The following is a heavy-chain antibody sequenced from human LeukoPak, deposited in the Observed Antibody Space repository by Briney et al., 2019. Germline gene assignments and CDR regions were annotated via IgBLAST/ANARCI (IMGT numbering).Heavy chain of an antibody. V-gene: IGHV4-34*01. D-gene: IGHD3-3*01. CDR1: GGSFSGYY. Sequence: SETLSLTCAVYGGSFSGYYWSWIRQPPGKGLEWIGEINHSGSTNYNPSLKSRVTISVDTSKNQFSLKLSSVTAADTAVYYCARLVTVRFLEWLGPDPRKSNWFDPWGQGTLVTVSS. CDR2: INHSGST. CDR3: ARLVTVRFLEWLGPDPRKSNWFDP. J-gene: IGHJ5*02.